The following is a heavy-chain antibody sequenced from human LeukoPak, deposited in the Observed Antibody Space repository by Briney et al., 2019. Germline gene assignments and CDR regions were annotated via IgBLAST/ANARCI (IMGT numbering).Heavy chain of an antibody. CDR3: ARGPTVEYYDGGGYYYFDY. CDR1: GGSFSGYY. V-gene: IGHV4-34*01. Sequence: SETLSLTCAVYGGSFSGYYWTWIRQPPEKGLEWIGEINHSGSTNYNPSLKSRVTISIDTSKNQFSLKLSSATAADTAVYYCARGPTVEYYDGGGYYYFDYWGQGMLVTVSS. CDR2: INHSGST. J-gene: IGHJ4*02. D-gene: IGHD3-22*01.